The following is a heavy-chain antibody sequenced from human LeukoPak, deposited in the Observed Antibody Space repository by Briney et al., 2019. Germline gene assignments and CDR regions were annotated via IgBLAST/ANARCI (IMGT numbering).Heavy chain of an antibody. D-gene: IGHD2-21*02. CDR1: GYSISSGYY. J-gene: IGHJ4*02. Sequence: PSETLSLTCAVSGYSISSGYYWTWIRQPPGKGLEWIGEINHSGGTNYNPSLKSRVAISVDTSKNQFSLKLSSVTAADTAVYYCARGHPLLDYWGQGTLVTVSS. CDR2: INHSGGT. CDR3: ARGHPLLDY. V-gene: IGHV4-34*01.